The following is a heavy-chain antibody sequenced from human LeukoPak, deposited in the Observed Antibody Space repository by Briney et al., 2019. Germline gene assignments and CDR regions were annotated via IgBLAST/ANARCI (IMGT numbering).Heavy chain of an antibody. CDR2: ISSSGSTI. CDR3: AREMGGSYWGAFDI. Sequence: GGSLRLSCAASGFTFSSYEMNWVRQAPGKGLEWVSYISSSGSTIYYADSVKGRFTISRDNAKNSLYLQMNSLRAEDTAVYYCAREMGGSYWGAFDIWGQGTMVTVSS. J-gene: IGHJ3*02. CDR1: GFTFSSYE. V-gene: IGHV3-48*03. D-gene: IGHD1-26*01.